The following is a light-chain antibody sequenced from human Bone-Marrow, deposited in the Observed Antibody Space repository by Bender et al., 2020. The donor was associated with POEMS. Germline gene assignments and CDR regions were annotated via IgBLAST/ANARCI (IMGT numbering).Light chain of an antibody. CDR2: DTS. J-gene: IGLJ2*01. V-gene: IGLV7-46*01. CDR3: LLYYDGVRV. Sequence: QAVVTQEPSLTVSPGGTVTLTCGSSTGAVTSDHYPYWFQQRPDQAPMTLIYDTSNKHSWTPSRFSGSLLGGRAALTLSGVQPEDEAEYYCLLYYDGVRVFGGGTKLTVL. CDR1: TGAVTSDHY.